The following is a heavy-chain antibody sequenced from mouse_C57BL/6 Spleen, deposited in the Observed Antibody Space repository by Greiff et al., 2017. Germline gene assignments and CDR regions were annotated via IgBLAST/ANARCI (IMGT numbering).Heavy chain of an antibody. CDR1: GYTFTGYW. Sequence: QVQLQQSGAELMKPGASVKLSCKATGYTFTGYWIEWVQQRPGHGLEWIGELLPGSGSTNYNEKFKGKDTFTADTSSNTAYMQLSSLTTEDSAIHYSAREGQLRLLNAMDYWGQGTSVTVSS. D-gene: IGHD3-2*02. J-gene: IGHJ4*01. CDR2: LLPGSGST. CDR3: AREGQLRLLNAMDY. V-gene: IGHV1-9*01.